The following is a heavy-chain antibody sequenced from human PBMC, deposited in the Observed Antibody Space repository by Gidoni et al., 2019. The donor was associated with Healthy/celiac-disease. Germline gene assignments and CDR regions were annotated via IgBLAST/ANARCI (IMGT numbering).Heavy chain of an antibody. CDR1: GGSISSSSYY. Sequence: QLQLQESGPGLVKPSETLSPTCPVPGGSISSSSYYWGWIRQPPGKGLEWIGSIYYSGSTYYNPSLKSRVTISVDTSKNQFSLKLSSVTAADTAVYYCARSYSSSWYLVYFDYWGQGTLVTVSS. V-gene: IGHV4-39*01. D-gene: IGHD6-13*01. CDR3: ARSYSSSWYLVYFDY. CDR2: IYYSGST. J-gene: IGHJ4*02.